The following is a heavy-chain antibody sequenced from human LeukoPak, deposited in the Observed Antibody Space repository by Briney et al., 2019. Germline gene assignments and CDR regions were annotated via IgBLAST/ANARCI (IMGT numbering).Heavy chain of an antibody. CDR1: GGSFSGYY. CDR3: ARSTEVAAAGSAY. V-gene: IGHV4-34*01. Sequence: PSETLSLTCAVYGGSFSGYYWSWIRQPPGKGLEWIGEINHSGSTNYNPSLKSRVTISVDKSKNQFSLKLSSVTAADTAVCYCARSTEVAAAGSAYWGQGTLVTVSS. CDR2: INHSGST. D-gene: IGHD6-13*01. J-gene: IGHJ4*02.